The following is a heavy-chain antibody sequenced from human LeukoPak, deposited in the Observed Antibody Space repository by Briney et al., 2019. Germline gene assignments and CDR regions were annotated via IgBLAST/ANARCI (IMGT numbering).Heavy chain of an antibody. CDR2: IIPILGIA. Sequence: SVKVSCKASGGTFSSYTIGWVRQAPGQGLEWMGRIIPILGIANYAQKFQGRVTITADKSTSTAYMELSSLRSEDTAVYYCARAIFGVVIKDENAFDIWGQGTMVTVSS. V-gene: IGHV1-69*02. CDR3: ARAIFGVVIKDENAFDI. D-gene: IGHD3-3*01. J-gene: IGHJ3*02. CDR1: GGTFSSYT.